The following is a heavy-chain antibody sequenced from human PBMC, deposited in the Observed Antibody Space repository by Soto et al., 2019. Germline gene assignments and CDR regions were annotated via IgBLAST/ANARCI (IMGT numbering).Heavy chain of an antibody. CDR2: IYHSGST. V-gene: IGHV4-30-2*01. D-gene: IGHD3-22*01. CDR3: ARESITMMTRGTFDY. CDR1: GGSISSCGYS. Sequence: TLSLTCAVSGGSISSCGYSWSWIRQPPGKGLEWIGYIYHSGSTYYNPSLKSRVTISVDRSKNQFSLKLRSVTAADTAVYYCARESITMMTRGTFDYWGQGTLVTVSS. J-gene: IGHJ4*02.